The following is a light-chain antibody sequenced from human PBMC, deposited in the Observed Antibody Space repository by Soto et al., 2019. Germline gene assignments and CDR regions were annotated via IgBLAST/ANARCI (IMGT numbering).Light chain of an antibody. CDR2: GAS. CDR3: YHYSYSQFG. CDR1: QSVNSDY. V-gene: IGKV3-20*01. Sequence: EIVLTQSPGTLSLSPGERATLSCRATQSVNSDYLAWYQQRPGQAPRLLMHGASSRATGIPDRFSVSGSGADFTLTISRLEPEAFAVYYCYHYSYSQFGFGPGTKVDSK. J-gene: IGKJ3*01.